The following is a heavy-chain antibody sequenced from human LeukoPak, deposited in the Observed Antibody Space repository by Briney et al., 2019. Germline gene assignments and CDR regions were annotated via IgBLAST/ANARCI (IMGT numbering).Heavy chain of an antibody. Sequence: PSETLSLTCTVSGDSISSYYWSWIRQPPGKGLEWIGYIYYSGSTNYNPSLKSRVTISVDTSKNQFSLKLSSVTAADTAVYYCARGLTGYYMWNYWGQGTLVTVSS. D-gene: IGHD3-9*01. CDR3: ARGLTGYYMWNY. CDR1: GDSISSYY. V-gene: IGHV4-59*12. J-gene: IGHJ4*02. CDR2: IYYSGST.